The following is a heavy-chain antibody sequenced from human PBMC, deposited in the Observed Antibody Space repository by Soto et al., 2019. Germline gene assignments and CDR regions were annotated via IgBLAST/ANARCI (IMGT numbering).Heavy chain of an antibody. CDR2: INHSGST. CDR3: ARGNSMV. V-gene: IGHV4-34*01. Sequence: SETLSLTCAVYGGSFSGYYWSWIRQPPGKGLEWIGEINHSGSTNYNPSLKSRVTISVDTSKNQFSLKLSSVTAADTAVYYCARGNSMVWGQGTLVTVSS. J-gene: IGHJ4*02. CDR1: GGSFSGYY. D-gene: IGHD2-8*01.